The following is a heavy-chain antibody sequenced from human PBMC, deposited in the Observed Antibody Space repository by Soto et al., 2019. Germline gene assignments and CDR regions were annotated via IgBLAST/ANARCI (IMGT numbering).Heavy chain of an antibody. Sequence: SSETLSLTCTVYGGSFSSFYWSWIRQSPGKGLEWIGEIHHSGTTNYNPSLKSRVTISVDTSKNQFSLELSSVTAADTALYYCARRLYYDSSGFEGGGMDVWGQGTTVTVS. CDR3: ARRLYYDSSGFEGGGMDV. D-gene: IGHD3-22*01. V-gene: IGHV4-34*01. J-gene: IGHJ6*02. CDR1: GGSFSSFY. CDR2: IHHSGTT.